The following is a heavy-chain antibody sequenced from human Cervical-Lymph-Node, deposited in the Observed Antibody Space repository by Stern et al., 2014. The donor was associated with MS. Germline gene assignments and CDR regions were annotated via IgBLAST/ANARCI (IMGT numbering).Heavy chain of an antibody. J-gene: IGHJ6*02. CDR3: AREVAGHRLGMMDV. Sequence: VQLVASGAEVKKPGASVKVSCKASGYTFTSYYMHWVRQAPGQGLEWMGIINPSGGSTTYAQNIQGRVTVTRDTSTSTVYMELSSLRSEDTAVYYCAREVAGHRLGMMDVWGQGTSVTVSS. CDR1: GYTFTSYY. CDR2: INPSGGST. D-gene: IGHD6-19*01. V-gene: IGHV1-46*01.